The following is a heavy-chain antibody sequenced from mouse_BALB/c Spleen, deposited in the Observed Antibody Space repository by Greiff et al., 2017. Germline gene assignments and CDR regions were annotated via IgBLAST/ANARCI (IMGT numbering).Heavy chain of an antibody. CDR3: ARHDDYDWFAY. D-gene: IGHD2-4*01. V-gene: IGHV5-12-2*01. CDR1: GFTFCSYT. CDR2: ISNGGGST. J-gene: IGHJ3*01. Sequence: EVKLVESGGGLVQPGGSLTLSCAASGFTFCSYTIPWVRQTPEKRLEWVAYISNGGGSTYYPDTVKGRVTISRDNAKNTLYLLMSRLKSEDTAMYYCARHDDYDWFAYWGQGTLVTVSA.